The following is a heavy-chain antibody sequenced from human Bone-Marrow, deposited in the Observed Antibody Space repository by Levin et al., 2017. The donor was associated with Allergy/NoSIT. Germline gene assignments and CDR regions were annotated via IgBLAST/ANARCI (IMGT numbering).Heavy chain of an antibody. V-gene: IGHV3-9*01. CDR3: TRDSHYYSDSIDKWFDP. Sequence: PGGSLRLSCAASGFTFGDYSMHWVRQVPGKGLEWVSGISWNSGSLGYAESVKGRLTISRDNAKNSLYLQMSSLRPEDTALYFCTRDSHYYSDSIDKWFDPWGQGTLVTVSS. CDR2: ISWNSGSL. CDR1: GFTFGDYS. J-gene: IGHJ5*02. D-gene: IGHD3-22*01.